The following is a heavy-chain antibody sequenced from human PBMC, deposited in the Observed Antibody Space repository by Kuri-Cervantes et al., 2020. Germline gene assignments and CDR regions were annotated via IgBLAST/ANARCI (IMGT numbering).Heavy chain of an antibody. D-gene: IGHD3-22*01. CDR3: ARSRESYYDSSGYQV. J-gene: IGHJ3*01. V-gene: IGHV4-59*01. Sequence: SQTLSLTCAVYGGSFSGYYWSWIRQPPGKGLEWIGYIYYSGSTNYNPSLKSRVTISIDTSKNQFSLTLSSVTAADTAVYYCARSRESYYDSSGYQVWGQGTMVTVSS. CDR2: IYYSGST. CDR1: GGSFSGYY.